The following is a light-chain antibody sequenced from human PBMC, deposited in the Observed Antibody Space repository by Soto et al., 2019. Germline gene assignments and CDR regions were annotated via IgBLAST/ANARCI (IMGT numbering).Light chain of an antibody. Sequence: DIQMTQSPSTLSASVGDRVTITCRARETISRWLAWYQQKPGKAPKLLIYDASSLENGVPSRFRGSGSGTDFTFTISRLQPEDIATYYCQQYENLPTFGQGTRLEIK. V-gene: IGKV1-5*01. CDR3: QQYENLPT. J-gene: IGKJ5*01. CDR2: DAS. CDR1: ETISRW.